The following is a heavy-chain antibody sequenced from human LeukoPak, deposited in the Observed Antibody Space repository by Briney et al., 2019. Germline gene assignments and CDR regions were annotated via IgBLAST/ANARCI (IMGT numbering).Heavy chain of an antibody. CDR2: INHSGST. CDR3: AREPSNGDTAMD. D-gene: IGHD5-18*01. Sequence: SETLSLTCAVYGGSFSGYYWSWIRQPPGKGLEWIGEINHSGSTNYNPSLKSRVTISVDTSKNQFSLKLSSVTAADTAVYYCAREPSNGDTAMDWGQGTLVTVSS. CDR1: GGSFSGYY. V-gene: IGHV4-34*01. J-gene: IGHJ4*02.